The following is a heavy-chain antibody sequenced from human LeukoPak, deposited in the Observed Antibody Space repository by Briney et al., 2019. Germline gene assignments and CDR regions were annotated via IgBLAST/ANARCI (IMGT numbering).Heavy chain of an antibody. V-gene: IGHV4-39*07. Sequence: SETLSLTCTVSGGSISSSSYYWGWIRQPPGKGLEWIGSIYYSGSTYYNPSLKSRVTISVDTSKSQFSLGLTSVTAADTAMYYCARVPPYRAFDIWGQGTMITVSS. D-gene: IGHD3-16*02. CDR3: ARVPPYRAFDI. J-gene: IGHJ3*02. CDR1: GGSISSSSYY. CDR2: IYYSGST.